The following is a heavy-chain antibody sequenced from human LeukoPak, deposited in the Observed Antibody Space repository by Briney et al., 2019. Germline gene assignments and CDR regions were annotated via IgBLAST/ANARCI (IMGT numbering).Heavy chain of an antibody. D-gene: IGHD6-19*01. CDR3: AKVIAVAGVFDY. J-gene: IGHJ4*02. Sequence: GRSLRLSCAASGFTFSSHDMHWVRQAPGKGLEWVAIISYDGGKKDYADSVKGRFTISRDNSKNTLYLQMNSLRAEDTAVYYCAKVIAVAGVFDYWGQGTLVTVSS. CDR2: ISYDGGKK. CDR1: GFTFSSHD. V-gene: IGHV3-30*18.